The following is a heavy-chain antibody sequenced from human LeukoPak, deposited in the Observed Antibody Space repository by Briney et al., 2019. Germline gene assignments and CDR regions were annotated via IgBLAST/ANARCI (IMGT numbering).Heavy chain of an antibody. Sequence: SETLSLTCTVSGYSISSGYYWGWIRQPPGKGLEWIGSIYHSGSTHYNPSLKSRVTISVDTSKNQFSLRLSSVTAADTAVYYCARIGRARYYGSGSYYNGPVNWFDPWGQGTLVTVSS. CDR3: ARIGRARYYGSGSYYNGPVNWFDP. V-gene: IGHV4-38-2*02. D-gene: IGHD3-10*01. J-gene: IGHJ5*02. CDR2: IYHSGST. CDR1: GYSISSGYY.